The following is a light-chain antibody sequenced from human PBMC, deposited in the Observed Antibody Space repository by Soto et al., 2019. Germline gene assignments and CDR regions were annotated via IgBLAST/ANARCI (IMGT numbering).Light chain of an antibody. CDR1: SSDVGRYNL. J-gene: IGLJ2*01. CDR2: GDN. CDR3: CTSADGNTVV. V-gene: IGLV2-23*01. Sequence: QSALTQPASVSGSPGQSITISCTGTSSDVGRYNLVSWYQHHPGKAPKLMSYGDNKRPSGISNRFSGSRSGNTASLTISGLQAADEDDYHCCTSADGNTVVFGGGTKLTVL.